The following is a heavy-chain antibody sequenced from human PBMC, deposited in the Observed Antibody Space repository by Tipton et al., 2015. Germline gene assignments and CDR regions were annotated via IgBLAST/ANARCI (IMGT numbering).Heavy chain of an antibody. J-gene: IGHJ6*02. Sequence: TLSLTCTVSGDSISSSGYYGGWIRQPPGKGLEWIGSIYYSGSTYFNPSLKSRITIAVDTSKNQFSLKLSSVTAADTALYYCLTGYCSAGSCYRYYGMDVWGQGTTVTVSS. CDR3: LTGYCSAGSCYRYYGMDV. D-gene: IGHD2-15*01. V-gene: IGHV4-39*01. CDR1: GDSISSSGYY. CDR2: IYYSGST.